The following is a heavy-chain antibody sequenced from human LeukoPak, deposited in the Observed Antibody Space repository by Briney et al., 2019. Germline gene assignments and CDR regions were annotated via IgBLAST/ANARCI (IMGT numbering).Heavy chain of an antibody. D-gene: IGHD2-15*01. V-gene: IGHV4-30-2*01. CDR2: IYHSGST. CDR3: ARIAMVAATQWFDP. CDR1: GGSISSGGYS. Sequence: PSETLSLTCAVSGGSISSGGYSRSWGRQPPGKGLEWIGYIYHSGSTYYNPSLKSRVTISVDRSKNQFSLKLSSVTAADTAVYYCARIAMVAATQWFDPWGQGTQVTVSS. J-gene: IGHJ5*02.